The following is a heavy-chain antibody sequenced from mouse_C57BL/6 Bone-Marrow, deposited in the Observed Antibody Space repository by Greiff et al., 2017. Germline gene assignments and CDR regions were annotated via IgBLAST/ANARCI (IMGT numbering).Heavy chain of an antibody. Sequence: EVQGVESGGGLVKPGGSLKLSCAASGFTFSSYAMSWVRQTPEKRLEWVASISDGGSYTYYPDNVKGRFTLSRDNAKNNLYLQMSLLKSEDTAMDYCARGPCYSGSSPWCAYWGQGTMVTVSA. D-gene: IGHD1-1*01. CDR2: ISDGGSYT. CDR1: GFTFSSYA. CDR3: ARGPCYSGSSPWCAY. V-gene: IGHV5-4*01. J-gene: IGHJ3*01.